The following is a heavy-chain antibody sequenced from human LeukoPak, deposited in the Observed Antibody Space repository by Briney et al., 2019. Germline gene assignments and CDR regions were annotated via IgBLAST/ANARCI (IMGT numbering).Heavy chain of an antibody. CDR1: GYSFNFYG. J-gene: IGHJ4*02. CDR3: AGSLGYCTSNFCYLKY. V-gene: IGHV1-18*01. D-gene: IGHD2-2*01. CDR2: ISAHHGQT. Sequence: ASAKVSCKTSGYSFNFYGITWVRQVAGQGLEWMGWISAHHGQTEYAPKLQDRVTMTTDTYTNTAYMELRSLRSDDTAVYYCAGSLGYCTSNFCYLKYWGQGTLVTVSS.